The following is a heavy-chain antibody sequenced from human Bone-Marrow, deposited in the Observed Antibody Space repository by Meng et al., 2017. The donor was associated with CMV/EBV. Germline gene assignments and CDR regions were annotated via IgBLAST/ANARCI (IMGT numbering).Heavy chain of an antibody. D-gene: IGHD2-15*01. CDR1: GFTFSSYG. Sequence: GGSLRLSCAASGFTFSSYGMHWVRQAPGKGLEWVAFIRYDGSNKYYADSVKGRFTISRDNSKNTLYLQMNSLRAEDTAVYYCAREGAYCSSTSCYLGYCSGGSCYGDYWGQGTLVTVSS. J-gene: IGHJ4*02. CDR2: IRYDGSNK. CDR3: AREGAYCSSTSCYLGYCSGGSCYGDY. V-gene: IGHV3-30*02.